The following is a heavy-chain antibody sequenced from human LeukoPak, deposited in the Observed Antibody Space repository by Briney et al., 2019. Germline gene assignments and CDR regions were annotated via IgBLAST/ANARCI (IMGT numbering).Heavy chain of an antibody. CDR3: ARRYSYSSLPDY. CDR2: IYYSGST. CDR1: GGSVSTYY. J-gene: IGHJ4*02. Sequence: SETLSLTCTVSGGSVSTYYWSWIRQPPGKGLEWIGNIYYSGSTNYNPSLKSRVTISVDTSKNQFSLKVSSVTAADTAVYYCARRYSYSSLPDYWGQGTLVTVSS. V-gene: IGHV4-59*08. D-gene: IGHD6-19*01.